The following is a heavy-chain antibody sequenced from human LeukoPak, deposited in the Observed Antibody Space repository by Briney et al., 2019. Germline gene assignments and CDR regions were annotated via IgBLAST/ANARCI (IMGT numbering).Heavy chain of an antibody. Sequence: SETLSLTCTVSGASISRGSWWSWVRQPPGKGLEWIGEFSHSGITNFNPSLKSRVTISVDKSRNQFSLNLISVTAADTAVYFCARNGGHNQEHWGQGTLVTVSS. V-gene: IGHV4-4*02. CDR3: ARNGGHNQEH. CDR2: FSHSGIT. J-gene: IGHJ4*02. D-gene: IGHD1-1*01. CDR1: GASISRGSW.